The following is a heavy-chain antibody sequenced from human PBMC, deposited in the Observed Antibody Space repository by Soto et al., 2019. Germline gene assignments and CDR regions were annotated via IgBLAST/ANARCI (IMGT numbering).Heavy chain of an antibody. Sequence: QLQLQESGPGLVKPSETLSLTCTVSGGSISSSSYYWGWIRQPPGKGLEWIGSIYYSGSTYYSPSLKSRVTISVDTSKNQFSLKLSSVTAADTAVYYCARERGSSSSAVDYWGQGTLVTVSS. CDR3: ARERGSSSSAVDY. CDR1: GGSISSSSYY. D-gene: IGHD6-6*01. CDR2: IYYSGST. V-gene: IGHV4-39*01. J-gene: IGHJ4*02.